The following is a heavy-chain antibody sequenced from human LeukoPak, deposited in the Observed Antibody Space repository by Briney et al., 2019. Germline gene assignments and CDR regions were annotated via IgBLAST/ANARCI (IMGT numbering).Heavy chain of an antibody. V-gene: IGHV2-5*02. J-gene: IGHJ3*02. CDR1: GFSLSTSGVG. Sequence: SGPTLVNPTQTLTLTCTFSGFSLSTSGVGVGWIRQPPGKALEWLALIYWDDGKRYSPSLKSRLTITKDTSKNQVVLTMTNMDPVDTATYYCAQAYSSSWYRGVDAFDIWGQGTMVTVSS. CDR3: AQAYSSSWYRGVDAFDI. D-gene: IGHD6-13*01. CDR2: IYWDDGK.